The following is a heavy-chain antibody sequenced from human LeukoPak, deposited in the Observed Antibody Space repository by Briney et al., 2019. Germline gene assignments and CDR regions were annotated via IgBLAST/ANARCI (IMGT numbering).Heavy chain of an antibody. CDR1: GFTFTRYA. V-gene: IGHV3-23*01. J-gene: IGHJ5*02. CDR2: ISISGAGT. CDR3: AIRGEYSRS. D-gene: IGHD6-6*01. Sequence: PGGSLRLSCAASGFTFTRYAMNWVRQAPGKGLEWVSGISISGAGTYYADSVKGRLTVSRDNSKNTLYLQMNSLRAEDTAVYYCAIRGEYSRSWGQGTLVTVSS.